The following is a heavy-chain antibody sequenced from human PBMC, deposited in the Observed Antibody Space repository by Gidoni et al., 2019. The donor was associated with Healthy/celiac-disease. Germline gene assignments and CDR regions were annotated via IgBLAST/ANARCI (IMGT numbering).Heavy chain of an antibody. CDR3: TTDPHLLLLWFGELREGVY. CDR2: IKSKTDGGTT. Sequence: EVQLVESGGGLVKPGGSLSLSCAASGFTFSNAWMSWVRQAPGKGREWVGRIKSKTDGGTTDYAAPVKGRFPISRDDSKNTLYLQMNSLKTEDTAVYYCTTDPHLLLLWFGELREGVYWGQGTLVTVSS. J-gene: IGHJ4*02. D-gene: IGHD3-10*01. CDR1: GFTFSNAW. V-gene: IGHV3-15*01.